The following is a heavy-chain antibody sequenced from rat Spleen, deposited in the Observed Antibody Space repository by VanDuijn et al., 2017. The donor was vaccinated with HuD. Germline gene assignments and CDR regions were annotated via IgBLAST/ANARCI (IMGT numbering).Heavy chain of an antibody. D-gene: IGHD1-10*01. J-gene: IGHJ3*01. CDR1: GFTFNDYY. Sequence: EVQLVESDGGLVQPGRSLKLSCAASGFTFNDYYMAWVRQAPTKGLEWVATINYDGSSTNYRDSVKGRFTISRDNAKSTLYVQMDSLRSEDTATYYCTTENYWFAYWGQGTLVTVSS. CDR3: TTENYWFAY. V-gene: IGHV5-20*01. CDR2: INYDGSST.